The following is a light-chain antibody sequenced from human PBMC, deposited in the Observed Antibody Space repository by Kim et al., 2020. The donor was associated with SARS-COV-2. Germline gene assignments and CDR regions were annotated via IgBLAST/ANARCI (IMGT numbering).Light chain of an antibody. CDR1: QSLLHSDGYNS. Sequence: DPSPTPCRSHQSLLHSDGYNSWDWYLQKPGQSPHLLIYLGYNRASGVPDRFSGSGSGTDFTLQISRVEAEDVGVYYCMQGLQIPSFGQGTKVDIK. CDR2: LGY. CDR3: MQGLQIPS. J-gene: IGKJ1*01. V-gene: IGKV2-28*01.